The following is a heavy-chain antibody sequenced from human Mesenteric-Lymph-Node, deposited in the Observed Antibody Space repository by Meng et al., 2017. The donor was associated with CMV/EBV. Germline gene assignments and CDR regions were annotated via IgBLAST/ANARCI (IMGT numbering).Heavy chain of an antibody. V-gene: IGHV4-39*01. D-gene: IGHD3-22*01. Sequence: QVQLQESGPGLVKPSDTLSLSCIVAGDSISNSTYYWTWIRQPPGKGLEWIGSVHHSGTTYYNPSLKGRLTISVDTSANLFSLRLTTVTAADTATYYCARRGNYDSDYSEYWGQGTLVTVSS. J-gene: IGHJ4*02. CDR2: VHHSGTT. CDR1: GDSISNSTYY. CDR3: ARRGNYDSDYSEY.